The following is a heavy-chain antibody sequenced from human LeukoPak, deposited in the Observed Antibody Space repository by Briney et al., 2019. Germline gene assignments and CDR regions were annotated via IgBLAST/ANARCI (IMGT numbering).Heavy chain of an antibody. V-gene: IGHV5-51*01. CDR1: GYSFTSYW. CDR3: ARRNGNYYYGMDV. J-gene: IGHJ6*02. CDR2: IYPRDSDT. Sequence: GESLKISCKGSGYSFTSYWIGWVRQMPGKGLEWMGIIYPRDSDTRYSPSFQGQVTISVDKSISTAYLQWSSLKASGTAMYYCARRNGNYYYGMDVWGQGTTVTVSS. D-gene: IGHD2-8*01.